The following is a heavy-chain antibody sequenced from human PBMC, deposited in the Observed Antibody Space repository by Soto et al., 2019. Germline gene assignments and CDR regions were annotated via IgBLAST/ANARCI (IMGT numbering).Heavy chain of an antibody. CDR1: GFTFSSYE. V-gene: IGHV3-48*03. CDR3: ASSGLWFGENKWFDP. Sequence: PGGSLRLSCAASGFTFSSYEMNWVRQAPGKGLEWVSYISSSGSTIYYADSVKGRFTISRDNAKNSLYLQMNSLRAEDTAVYYCASSGLWFGENKWFDPWGQGTLVTVPS. J-gene: IGHJ5*02. D-gene: IGHD3-10*01. CDR2: ISSSGSTI.